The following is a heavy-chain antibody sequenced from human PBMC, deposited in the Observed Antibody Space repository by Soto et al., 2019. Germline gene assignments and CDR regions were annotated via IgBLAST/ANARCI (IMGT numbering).Heavy chain of an antibody. D-gene: IGHD3-3*01. J-gene: IGHJ4*02. CDR2: IKGKTDGGTT. V-gene: IGHV3-15*01. CDR3: TTSITIFGVVIAGFDY. CDR1: GFTFSNAW. Sequence: EVQLVESGGGLVKPGGSLRLSCAASGFTFSNAWMSWVRQAPGKGLEWVGRIKGKTDGGTTAYAAPVKGRFTISRDDSKHTLYLQMNRLKTEDTAVYYCTTSITIFGVVIAGFDYWGQGTLVTVSS.